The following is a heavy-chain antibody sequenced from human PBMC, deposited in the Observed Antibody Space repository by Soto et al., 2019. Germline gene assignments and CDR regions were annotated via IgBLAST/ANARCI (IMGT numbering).Heavy chain of an antibody. J-gene: IGHJ6*02. CDR1: GYTFTSYY. Sequence: ASVKVSCKASGYTFTSYYMHWVRQAPGQGLEWMGIINPSGGSTSYAQKFQSRVTMTRDTSTSTVYMELSSLRSEDTAVYYCARDDRRVLRDFSWLPPDGMDVWRQRTTLTVSS. CDR2: INPSGGST. D-gene: IGHD3-9*01. CDR3: ARDDRRVLRDFSWLPPDGMDV. V-gene: IGHV1-46*01.